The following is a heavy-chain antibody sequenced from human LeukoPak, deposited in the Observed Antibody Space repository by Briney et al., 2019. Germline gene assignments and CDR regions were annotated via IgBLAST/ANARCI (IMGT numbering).Heavy chain of an antibody. CDR1: GFTFSSYW. CDR3: ARDRALYDSRRGYYYTEDDY. Sequence: GGSLRLSCAASGFTFSSYWMSWVRQAPGKGLEWVANMNPDGSEKYFLDSVKGRFTISRDKAQSSLYLPMNSLRGDDTAVYYCARDRALYDSRRGYYYTEDDYWGQGTLVTVSS. CDR2: MNPDGSEK. V-gene: IGHV3-7*01. D-gene: IGHD3-22*01. J-gene: IGHJ4*02.